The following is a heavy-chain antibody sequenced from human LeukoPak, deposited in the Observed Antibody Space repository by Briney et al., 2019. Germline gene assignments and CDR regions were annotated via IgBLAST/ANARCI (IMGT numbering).Heavy chain of an antibody. CDR2: MNPNSGNT. J-gene: IGHJ4*02. CDR1: GYSFTSCD. CDR3: ARGDY. V-gene: IGHV1-8*01. Sequence: ASVKVSCKASGYSFTSCDINWVRQATGQGLEWVGSMNPNSGNTDYAQKLQGRITMTRGTSISTAYMGLSSLRSEDRAVYYCARGDYWGQGTLVTVSS.